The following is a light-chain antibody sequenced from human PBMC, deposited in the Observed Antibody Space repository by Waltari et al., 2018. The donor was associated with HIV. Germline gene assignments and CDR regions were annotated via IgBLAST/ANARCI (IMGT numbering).Light chain of an antibody. J-gene: IGKJ2*01. V-gene: IGKV2-24*01. CDR3: MQATQALYT. Sequence: VLTQTPLASPLTLGQPASISCPSSQSLVHSEGNTYLSWLHQRPGQPPRLLIYKVSNRFFGVPDRFSGSGAGTDFTLKISRVEAEDVGIYYCMQATQALYTFGQGTKLEIK. CDR1: QSLVHSEGNTY. CDR2: KVS.